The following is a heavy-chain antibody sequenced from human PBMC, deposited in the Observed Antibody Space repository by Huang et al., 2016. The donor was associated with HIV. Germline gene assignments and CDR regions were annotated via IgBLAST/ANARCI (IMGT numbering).Heavy chain of an antibody. Sequence: QVQLVQSGAEVKKPGSSVKVSCKASGGTFSSYAISWVRQAPGQGLEWMGGIIPSLGTANYAQKYQGRVTITADESTSTAYMELSSLRSEDTAVYYCAGARGYYDSSVSYYFDYWGQGTLVTVSS. J-gene: IGHJ4*02. CDR3: AGARGYYDSSVSYYFDY. D-gene: IGHD3-22*01. V-gene: IGHV1-69*13. CDR2: IIPSLGTA. CDR1: GGTFSSYA.